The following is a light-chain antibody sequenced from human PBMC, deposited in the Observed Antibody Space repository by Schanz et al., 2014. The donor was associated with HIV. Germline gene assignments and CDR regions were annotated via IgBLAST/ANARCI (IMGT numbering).Light chain of an antibody. CDR1: SSDIGAYNY. CDR2: DVS. CDR3: SSYTTSITLA. Sequence: QSALTQPASVSGSPGQSITISCTGTSSDIGAYNYVSWYQQHPGKAPKLIISDVSNRPSGVSNRFSGSKSGNTASLTISGLQAEDEADYYCSSYTTSITLAFGTGTKLTVL. J-gene: IGLJ1*01. V-gene: IGLV2-14*03.